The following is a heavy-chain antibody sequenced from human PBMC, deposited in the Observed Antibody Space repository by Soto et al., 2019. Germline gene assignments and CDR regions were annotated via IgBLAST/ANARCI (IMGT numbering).Heavy chain of an antibody. CDR2: IYYSGST. CDR3: ARQVSGWYDPRMYYFDY. Sequence: SETLSLTCTVSGGSISSSSYYWGWIRQPPGKGLEWIGSIYYSGSTYYNPSLKSRVTISVDTSKNQFSLKLGSVTAADTAVYYCARQVSGWYDPRMYYFDYWGQGTLVTVSS. J-gene: IGHJ4*02. V-gene: IGHV4-39*01. D-gene: IGHD6-19*01. CDR1: GGSISSSSYY.